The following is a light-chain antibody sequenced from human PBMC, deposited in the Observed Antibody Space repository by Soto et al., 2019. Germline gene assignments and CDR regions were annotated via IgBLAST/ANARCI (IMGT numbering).Light chain of an antibody. CDR3: QSYDSSLSGWV. CDR1: SSNIGAGYD. J-gene: IGLJ3*02. V-gene: IGLV1-40*01. CDR2: GNS. Sequence: QSVLTQPPSVSGAPGQRVTISCTGSSSNIGAGYDVHWYQQLPGTAPKLLIYGNSNRPSGVPDRFSASKSGTSASLAITGLQAEDDADYYCQSYDSSLSGWVFGAGTKLTVL.